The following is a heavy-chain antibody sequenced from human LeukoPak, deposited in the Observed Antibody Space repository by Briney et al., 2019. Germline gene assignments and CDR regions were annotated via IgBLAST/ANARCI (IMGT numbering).Heavy chain of an antibody. Sequence: SETLSLTCAVYGGSFSGYYWSWIRQPPGKGLEWIGEINHSGSTNYNPSLKRRVTISVDTSKNHFSLKLSSVTAADTAVYYCARGSCSSTSCYEDYYYYMDVWGKGTAVTVSS. CDR2: INHSGST. J-gene: IGHJ6*03. V-gene: IGHV4-34*01. CDR3: ARGSCSSTSCYEDYYYYMDV. D-gene: IGHD2-2*01. CDR1: GGSFSGYY.